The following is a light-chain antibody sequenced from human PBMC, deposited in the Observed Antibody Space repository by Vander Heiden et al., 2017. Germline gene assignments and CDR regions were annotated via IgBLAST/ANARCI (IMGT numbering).Light chain of an antibody. CDR1: SSYVGGYNY. CDR2: DVS. V-gene: IGLV2-14*03. J-gene: IGLJ1*01. Sequence: QSALTQPASVSGSPGQSITISCTGTSSYVGGYNYVSWYQQHPGKAPKLMIYDVSNRPSGVSNRFSGSKSGNTASLTISGLQAEDETDYYCSSYTSSSTLEGVFGTGTKVTVL. CDR3: SSYTSSSTLEGV.